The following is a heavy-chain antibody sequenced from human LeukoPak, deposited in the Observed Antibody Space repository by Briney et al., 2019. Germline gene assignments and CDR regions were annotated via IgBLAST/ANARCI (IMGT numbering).Heavy chain of an antibody. CDR1: GFTFSSCS. CDR3: ASYLSSRSLPDY. J-gene: IGHJ4*02. D-gene: IGHD2/OR15-2a*01. CDR2: ISSSSSYI. V-gene: IGHV3-21*01. Sequence: GGSLRLSCAASGFTFSSCSMNWVRQAPGKGLEWVSSISSSSSYIYYADSVKGRFTISRDNAKNSLYLQMNSLRAEDTAVYYCASYLSSRSLPDYWGQGTLVTVSS.